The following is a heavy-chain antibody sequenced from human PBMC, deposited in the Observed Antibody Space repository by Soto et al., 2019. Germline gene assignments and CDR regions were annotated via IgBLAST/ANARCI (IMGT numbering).Heavy chain of an antibody. CDR1: GYSFTNFY. CDR2: IDPSSGTT. J-gene: IGHJ6*02. Sequence: ASVKVSCKPSGYSFTNFYVHWVRQAPGQGLEWMGIIDPSSGTTSYTQKFQGRVTMTRDTSMSTVYMELSSLRSEDTAVYYCARGAVVVPNGLIAGMDVWGLGPTVTV. CDR3: ARGAVVVPNGLIAGMDV. V-gene: IGHV1-46*01. D-gene: IGHD2-15*01.